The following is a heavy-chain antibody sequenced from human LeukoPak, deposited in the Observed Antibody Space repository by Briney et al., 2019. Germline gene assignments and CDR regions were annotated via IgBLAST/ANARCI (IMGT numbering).Heavy chain of an antibody. V-gene: IGHV1-58*01. CDR2: IVVGSGNT. Sequence: SVKVSCKASGFTFTTSAVQWVRLARGQRLEWIGRIVVGSGNTDHAQKFQGRLTITRDISTSTAYMELSSLTSDDTAVYYCAAVPNANAWYWDDAFDIWGQGTMVTVSS. CDR1: GFTFTTSA. D-gene: IGHD2-8*02. CDR3: AAVPNANAWYWDDAFDI. J-gene: IGHJ3*02.